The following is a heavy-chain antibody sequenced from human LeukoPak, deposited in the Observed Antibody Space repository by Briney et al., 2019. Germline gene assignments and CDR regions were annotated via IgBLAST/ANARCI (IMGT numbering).Heavy chain of an antibody. CDR1: GYSFTSYR. CDR2: IYPGDSDT. CDR3: VTGDYYDSSGYYLWFDY. V-gene: IGHV5-51*01. J-gene: IGHJ5*01. Sequence: GESLKISCKGSGYSFTSYRIGWVRQMPGKGLEWMGIIYPGDSDTRYSPSFQGQVTISADKSISTAYLQWSSLKASDTAMYYCVTGDYYDSSGYYLWFDYWGQGTLVTVSS. D-gene: IGHD3-22*01.